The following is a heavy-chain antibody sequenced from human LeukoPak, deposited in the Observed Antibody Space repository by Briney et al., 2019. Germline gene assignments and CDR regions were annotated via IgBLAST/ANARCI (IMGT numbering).Heavy chain of an antibody. CDR3: ARDGSRGYDMDY. CDR2: ISSRSDVI. J-gene: IGHJ4*02. Sequence: QPGRSLRLSCAASGFTFSSYGMHWVRQAPGKGLEWVSYISSRSDVIYYADSAKGRFTISRDNVKNSLYLQMNSLRAEDTAVYYCARDGSRGYDMDYWGQGTLVTVS. D-gene: IGHD3-10*01. CDR1: GFTFSSYG. V-gene: IGHV3-48*01.